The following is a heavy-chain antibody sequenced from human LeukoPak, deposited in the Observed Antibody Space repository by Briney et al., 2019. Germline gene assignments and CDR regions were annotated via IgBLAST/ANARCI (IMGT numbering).Heavy chain of an antibody. CDR3: AKPELPDY. CDR1: GFTFSSYG. CDR2: ISYDGSNK. Sequence: GGSLRLSCAASGFTFSSYGMHWVRQAPGKGQEWVAVISYDGSNKYYADSVKGRFTISRDNSKNTLYLQMNSLRAEDTAVYYCAKPELPDYWGQGTLVTVSS. V-gene: IGHV3-30*18. D-gene: IGHD1-26*01. J-gene: IGHJ4*02.